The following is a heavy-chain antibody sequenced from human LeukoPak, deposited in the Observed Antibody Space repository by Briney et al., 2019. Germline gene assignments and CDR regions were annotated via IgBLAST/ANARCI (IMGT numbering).Heavy chain of an antibody. CDR2: IIPIFGTA. CDR3: ARGLGSSGYYSYLDY. Sequence: ASVKVSCKASGGTFSSYAINWVRQAPGQGLEWMGGIIPIFGTANYAQKFQGRVTITTDESTSTAYMELSSLRSEDTAVYYCARGLGSSGYYSYLDYWGQGTLVTVSS. CDR1: GGTFSSYA. D-gene: IGHD3-22*01. V-gene: IGHV1-69*05. J-gene: IGHJ4*02.